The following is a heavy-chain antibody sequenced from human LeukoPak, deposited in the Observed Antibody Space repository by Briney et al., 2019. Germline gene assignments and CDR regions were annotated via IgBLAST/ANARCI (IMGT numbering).Heavy chain of an antibody. CDR2: IRSHNGNT. V-gene: IGHV1-18*01. Sequence: ASVKVSCKGPANIFTSYSLSWLGQAPGQGLEWMGWIRSHNGNTKYAQKFQGRVTMTTDTSTNTGYMELRSLRSDDTAIYYCARGIVGAYVPFPYFDSWGKGKLVTVSS. J-gene: IGHJ4*02. D-gene: IGHD1-26*01. CDR1: ANIFTSYS. CDR3: ARGIVGAYVPFPYFDS.